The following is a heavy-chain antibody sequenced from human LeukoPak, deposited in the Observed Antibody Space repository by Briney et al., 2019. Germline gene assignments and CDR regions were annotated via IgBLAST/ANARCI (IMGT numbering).Heavy chain of an antibody. J-gene: IGHJ3*02. Sequence: GGSLRLSCAASEFTFSSYEMNWVRQAPGKGLEWVSYFSGGGTSILYADSVKGRFTISRDNAKNSLYLQMNSLTAEDTGVYYCSRDARDCWSLPVAFDIGGHGTTVTVFS. D-gene: IGHD4-23*01. CDR1: EFTFSSYE. V-gene: IGHV3-48*03. CDR3: SRDARDCWSLPVAFDI. CDR2: FSGGGTSI.